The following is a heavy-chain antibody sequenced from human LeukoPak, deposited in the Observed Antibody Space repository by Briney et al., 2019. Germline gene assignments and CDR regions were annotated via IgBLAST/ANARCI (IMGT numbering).Heavy chain of an antibody. V-gene: IGHV3-21*01. CDR1: GFTLSTYS. CDR3: ARDPDPHDYGDYEEGFWYYYAMDV. J-gene: IGHJ6*04. CDR2: ITSSSSY. D-gene: IGHD4-17*01. Sequence: GGSLRLSCAASGFTLSTYSMNWVRQAPGKGLEWVSSITSSSSYYADSVKGRFTISRDNAKNSLFLQMNSLRAEDKAVYFCARDPDPHDYGDYEEGFWYYYAMDVWGKGATVTVSS.